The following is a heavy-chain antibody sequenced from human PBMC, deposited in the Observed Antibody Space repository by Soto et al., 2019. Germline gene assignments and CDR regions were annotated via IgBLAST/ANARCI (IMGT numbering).Heavy chain of an antibody. CDR3: ARGATKPLYYYGMDV. D-gene: IGHD1-26*01. CDR2: IIPIFGTA. V-gene: IGHV1-69*13. Sequence: ASVKVSCKASGGTFSSYAISWVRQAPGQGLEWMGGIIPIFGTANYAQKFQGRVTITADESTSTAYMELSSLRSEDTAVYYCARGATKPLYYYGMDVWGQGTTVTVSS. J-gene: IGHJ6*02. CDR1: GGTFSSYA.